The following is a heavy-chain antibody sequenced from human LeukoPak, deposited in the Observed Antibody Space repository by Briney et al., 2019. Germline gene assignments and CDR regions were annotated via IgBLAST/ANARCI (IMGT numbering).Heavy chain of an antibody. D-gene: IGHD3-22*01. CDR1: GFTFSDYG. CDR3: ARDPAGGSGYYLDY. Sequence: GGSLRLSCAASGFTFSDYGMHWVRQAPGKGLEWVTVISNEGRVQYYADSVKGRFTISRDNSKNTLYLQMNSLRAEDTAVYYCARDPAGGSGYYLDYWGQGTLVTVSS. J-gene: IGHJ4*02. CDR2: ISNEGRVQ. V-gene: IGHV3-30*03.